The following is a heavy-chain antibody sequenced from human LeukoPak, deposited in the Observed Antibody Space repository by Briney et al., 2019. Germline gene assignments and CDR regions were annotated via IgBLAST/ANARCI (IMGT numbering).Heavy chain of an antibody. D-gene: IGHD3-3*01. CDR3: ARGPPPTYYDFWSGYYDY. CDR1: GGSFSGYY. V-gene: IGHV4-34*01. CDR2: INHSGST. J-gene: IGHJ4*02. Sequence: PSETLSLTCAVYGGSFSGYYWSWIRQPPGKGLEWIGEINHSGSTNYNPSLESRVTISVDTSKNQFSLKLSSVTAADTAVYYCARGPPPTYYDFWSGYYDYWGQGTLVTVSS.